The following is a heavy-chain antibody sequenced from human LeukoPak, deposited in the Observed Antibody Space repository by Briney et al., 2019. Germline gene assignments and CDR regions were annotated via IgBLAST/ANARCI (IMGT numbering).Heavy chain of an antibody. CDR1: GGSISSYY. CDR3: ARFLYSSSWYWFDP. CDR2: IYTSGST. J-gene: IGHJ5*02. Sequence: SETLSLTCTVSGGSISSYYWSWIRQPAGKGLEWIGRIYTSGSTNYNPSLKSRVTMPVDTSKNQFSLKLSSVTAADTAVYYCARFLYSSSWYWFDPWGQGTLVTVSS. D-gene: IGHD6-13*01. V-gene: IGHV4-4*07.